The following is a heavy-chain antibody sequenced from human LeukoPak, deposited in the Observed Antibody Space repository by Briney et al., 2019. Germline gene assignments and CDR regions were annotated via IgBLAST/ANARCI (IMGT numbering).Heavy chain of an antibody. Sequence: SETLSLTCTVSGGSISSGDFYWSWIRQPPGKGLQWIGYIYYSGSTYYNPSLKSRVAISVDTSKNQFSLKLSSVTAADTAVYYCASGRRPYSNFPFDYWGQGTLVTVSS. CDR3: ASGRRPYSNFPFDY. CDR2: IYYSGST. J-gene: IGHJ4*02. V-gene: IGHV4-30-4*08. D-gene: IGHD4-11*01. CDR1: GGSISSGDFY.